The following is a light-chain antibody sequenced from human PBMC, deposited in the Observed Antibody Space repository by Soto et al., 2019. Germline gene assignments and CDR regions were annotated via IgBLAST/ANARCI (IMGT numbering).Light chain of an antibody. CDR1: SSNIGGNT. V-gene: IGLV1-44*01. CDR2: SND. CDR3: AGWDDSLNGQVV. Sequence: QSVLTQPPSASGTPGQRVTISCSGSSSNIGGNTVNWYQQLPGTAPKLLIYSNDQRPSGVPDRLSGSKSGTSASLAISGLQSEDEATYYCAGWDDSLNGQVVFGGGTKLTVL. J-gene: IGLJ2*01.